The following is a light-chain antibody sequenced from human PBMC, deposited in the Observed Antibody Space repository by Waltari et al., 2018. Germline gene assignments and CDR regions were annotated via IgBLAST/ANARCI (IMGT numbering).Light chain of an antibody. CDR2: EVS. CDR1: SSDIGGYNY. J-gene: IGLJ1*01. CDR3: CSYTGTSCYV. Sequence: QSALTQPASVSGSPGQSITISCTGTSSDIGGYNYAPWYQQHPGKAPKLIIYEVSNRPSGISNRFSGSKSGNTASLTISGLQAEDEADYYCCSYTGTSCYVFGTGTKVTVL. V-gene: IGLV2-14*01.